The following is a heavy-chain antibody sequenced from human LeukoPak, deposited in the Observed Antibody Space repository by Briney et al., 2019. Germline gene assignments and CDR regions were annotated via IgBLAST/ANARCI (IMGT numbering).Heavy chain of an antibody. Sequence: GASVKVSCKASGYTFTSYYMHWVRQAPGQGLEWMGIINPSGGSTSYAQKFQGRVTMTRDTSTSTVYMELSSLRSEDTAVYYCARGSHIVVVPAAKSLDYWGQGTLVTVSS. CDR2: INPSGGST. D-gene: IGHD2-2*01. J-gene: IGHJ4*02. CDR1: GYTFTSYY. CDR3: ARGSHIVVVPAAKSLDY. V-gene: IGHV1-46*03.